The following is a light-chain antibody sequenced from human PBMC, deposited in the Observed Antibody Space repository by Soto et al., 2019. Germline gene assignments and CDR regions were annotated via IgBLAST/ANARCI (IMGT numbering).Light chain of an antibody. Sequence: SYELSQPPSVSVAPGQTAVIPGGERKIANKRLNWYQQRPGQAPVLVVYDDSDRPSGIPERFSGSNSGNTATLTISRVEAGDEADYYCQVWDSSSDRWVFGGGTKVTVL. CDR1: KIANKR. CDR3: QVWDSSSDRWV. CDR2: DDS. V-gene: IGLV3-21*02. J-gene: IGLJ3*02.